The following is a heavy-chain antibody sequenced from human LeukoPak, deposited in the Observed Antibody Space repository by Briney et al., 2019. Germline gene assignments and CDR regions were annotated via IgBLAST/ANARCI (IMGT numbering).Heavy chain of an antibody. Sequence: SETLSLTCAVYGGSFSGYYWSWIRQPPGKGLEWIGEINHSGSTNYNPSLKSRVTISVDASKNQFSLKLSSVTAADTAVYYCASSMVRAPIDYWGQGTLVTVSS. V-gene: IGHV4-34*01. D-gene: IGHD3-10*01. CDR3: ASSMVRAPIDY. CDR2: INHSGST. J-gene: IGHJ4*02. CDR1: GGSFSGYY.